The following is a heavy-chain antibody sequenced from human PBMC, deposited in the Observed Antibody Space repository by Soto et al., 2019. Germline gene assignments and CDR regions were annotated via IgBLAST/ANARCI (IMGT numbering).Heavy chain of an antibody. CDR1: GYTFTSYG. CDR3: ARDKITRLFDY. J-gene: IGHJ4*02. V-gene: IGHV1-18*01. D-gene: IGHD3-10*01. CDR2: ISAYNGST. Sequence: ASVKVSCKASGYTFTSYGISWVRQAPGQGLEWMGWISAYNGSTSYAQKFQGRVTMTRDTSTSTVYMELSSLRSEDTAVYYCARDKITRLFDYWGQGTLVTVSS.